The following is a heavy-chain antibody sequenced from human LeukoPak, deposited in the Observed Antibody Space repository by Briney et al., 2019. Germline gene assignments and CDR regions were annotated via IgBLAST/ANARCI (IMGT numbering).Heavy chain of an antibody. CDR1: GYTFTGYY. CDR2: INPDSGDS. D-gene: IGHD3-22*01. V-gene: IGHV1-2*02. Sequence: ASVKVSCKASGYTFTGYYIHWVRQAPGQGLEWMGWINPDSGDSKYAQKFQGRVTMTRDTSISTAYMELSRLRSDDTAVYYCARDYYDSSGYYSGDYWGQGTLVTVSS. J-gene: IGHJ4*02. CDR3: ARDYYDSSGYYSGDY.